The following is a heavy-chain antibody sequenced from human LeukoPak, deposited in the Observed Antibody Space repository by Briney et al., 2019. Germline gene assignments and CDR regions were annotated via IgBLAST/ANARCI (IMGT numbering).Heavy chain of an antibody. V-gene: IGHV1-24*01. Sequence: ASVKVSCKVSGYTLTELSMHWVRQAPGKGLEWMGGFDPEDGETIYAQKFQGRVTITADKSTSTAYMELSSLRSEDTAVYYCASSLLIAATNPTWDYWGQGTLVTVSS. J-gene: IGHJ4*02. CDR1: GYTLTELS. D-gene: IGHD6-6*01. CDR2: FDPEDGET. CDR3: ASSLLIAATNPTWDY.